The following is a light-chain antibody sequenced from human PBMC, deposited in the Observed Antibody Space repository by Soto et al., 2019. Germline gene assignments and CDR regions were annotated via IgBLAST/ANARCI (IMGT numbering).Light chain of an antibody. Sequence: IQMTQSPSSVSASVGDRVTVTCRASQGISSYLAWYQQKPGKAPKLLIYAASTLQSGVPSRFSGSGSGTDFTLTISCLQSEDFATYYCQQYYSYLWTFGQGTKVDI. CDR3: QQYYSYLWT. CDR1: QGISSY. V-gene: IGKV1-8*01. CDR2: AAS. J-gene: IGKJ1*01.